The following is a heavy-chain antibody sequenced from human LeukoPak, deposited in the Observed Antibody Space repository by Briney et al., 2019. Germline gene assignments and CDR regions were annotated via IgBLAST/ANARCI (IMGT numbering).Heavy chain of an antibody. CDR3: TRAPHGMDV. CDR2: ISYDGSNK. J-gene: IGHJ6*02. CDR1: GFNFSPYA. Sequence: GGSLRLSCAASGFNFSPYALHWVRQAPGKGLEWVAAISYDGSNKYYADSVKGRFTISRDESKNTLYLQMNSLRRDDTAVHYCTRAPHGMDVWGQGTTVTVSS. V-gene: IGHV3-30*04.